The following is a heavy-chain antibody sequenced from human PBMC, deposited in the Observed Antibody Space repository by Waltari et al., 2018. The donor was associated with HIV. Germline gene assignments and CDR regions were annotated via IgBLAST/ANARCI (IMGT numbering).Heavy chain of an antibody. Sequence: QLQSVQSGAQATTPGASVKVSCSTSGEPFNGYYIHWVRQAPGQGLAWMGWINPDTGDTKYAQNFQGRVTMTSDTSINTAYMDLSSLRSDDTAVYYCARDTHWLAYLFDSWGQGTLVTVSS. D-gene: IGHD6-19*01. V-gene: IGHV1-2*02. CDR1: GEPFNGYY. CDR3: ARDTHWLAYLFDS. J-gene: IGHJ4*02. CDR2: INPDTGDT.